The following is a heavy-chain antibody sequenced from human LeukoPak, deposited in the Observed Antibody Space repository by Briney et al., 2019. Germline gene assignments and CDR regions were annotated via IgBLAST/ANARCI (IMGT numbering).Heavy chain of an antibody. D-gene: IGHD1-26*01. CDR2: ITTILGIA. CDR1: GGTFSRYT. CDR3: ARDREYFDY. J-gene: IGHJ4*02. V-gene: IGHV1-69*04. Sequence: GSSVKVSCKASGGTFSRYTISWLRQAPGQGPEWMGGITTILGIANYAQKFQGRVTITADKSTSTAYMELSSLRSEDTAVYYCARDREYFDYWGQGTLVTVSS.